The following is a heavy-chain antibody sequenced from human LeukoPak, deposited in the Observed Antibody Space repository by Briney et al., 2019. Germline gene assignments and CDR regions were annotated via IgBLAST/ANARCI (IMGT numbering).Heavy chain of an antibody. CDR3: ARARDYGDYLNFDY. Sequence: SGTLSLTCTVSGGSISSGGYYWSWIRQHPGKGLEWIGYIYYSGSTYYNPSLKSRVTISVDTSKNQFSLKLSSVTAADTAVYYCARARDYGDYLNFDYWGQGTLVTVSS. CDR2: IYYSGST. D-gene: IGHD4-17*01. CDR1: GGSISSGGYY. V-gene: IGHV4-31*03. J-gene: IGHJ4*02.